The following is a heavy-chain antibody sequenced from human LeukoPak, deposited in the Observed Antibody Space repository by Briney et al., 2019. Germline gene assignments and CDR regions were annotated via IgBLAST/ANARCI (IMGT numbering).Heavy chain of an antibody. D-gene: IGHD3-16*01. CDR2: INSNGDIT. J-gene: IGHJ4*02. CDR1: GFTFSNYA. V-gene: IGHV3-64*01. Sequence: EGSLRLSCAASGFTFSNYAMHWVRQAPGKGLEHVSSINSNGDITNLANSVKGRFTVSRDNSRSTLYLQMGSLGPDDMAVYYCARDRLTDGGGEPMTITSGGFDCWGQGTLVTVSS. CDR3: ARDRLTDGGGEPMTITSGGFDC.